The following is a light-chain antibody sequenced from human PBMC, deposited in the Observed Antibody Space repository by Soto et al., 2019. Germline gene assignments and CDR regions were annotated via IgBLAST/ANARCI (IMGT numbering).Light chain of an antibody. V-gene: IGLV2-14*01. CDR2: EVS. Sequence: QSALTQPASVSGSPGQSITISCTGTSSDVGGYNYVSWYQQHPGKAPKLMIYEVSNRPSGVSNRFSGSKSGNTAYLTISGLQAEDEADYYCTSYTTSSTLVVFAGGTKLTVL. CDR3: TSYTTSSTLVV. CDR1: SSDVGGYNY. J-gene: IGLJ2*01.